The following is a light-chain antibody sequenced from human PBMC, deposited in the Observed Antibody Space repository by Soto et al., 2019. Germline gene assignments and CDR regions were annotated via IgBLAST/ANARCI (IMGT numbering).Light chain of an antibody. CDR1: QSVSSSH. J-gene: IGKJ1*01. V-gene: IGKV3-20*01. Sequence: SPCALSLTPGERATLSSGAGQSVSSSHLAWYQHKPGQAPRLLIYAASSRATGSPDRFSGGGSGTDFTLTISRLEPEDFAVYYCQLYASSPPWTFGQGTKVDIK. CDR3: QLYASSPPWT. CDR2: AAS.